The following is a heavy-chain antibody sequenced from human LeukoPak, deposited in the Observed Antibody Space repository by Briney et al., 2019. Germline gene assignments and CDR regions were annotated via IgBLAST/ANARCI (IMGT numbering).Heavy chain of an antibody. V-gene: IGHV3-23*01. J-gene: IGHJ4*02. Sequence: GGSLRLSCAASGFTFSTYAMSWVRQAPGKGLEWVSGISGISGSGGSTYYADSVEGRFTISRDISKNTLYLQMNTLRAEDTAVYYCAKGGKVGTSGLFDYWGQGTLVTVSS. CDR3: AKGGKVGTSGLFDY. D-gene: IGHD4-23*01. CDR1: GFTFSTYA. CDR2: ISGISGSGGST.